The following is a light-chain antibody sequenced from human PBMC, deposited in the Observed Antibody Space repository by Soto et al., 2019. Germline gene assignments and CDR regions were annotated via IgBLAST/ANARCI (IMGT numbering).Light chain of an antibody. CDR3: QQYYNTGA. CDR1: QSVLYSSNNKNY. Sequence: DIVMTQSPDSLAVSLGERATINCKSSQSVLYSSNNKNYLAWYQQKPGQPPKLLIYWASTRESGVPDRFSGSGSWTDFTLTISSLQAEDVAVCYCQQYYNTGAFGQGTKVEIK. J-gene: IGKJ1*01. CDR2: WAS. V-gene: IGKV4-1*01.